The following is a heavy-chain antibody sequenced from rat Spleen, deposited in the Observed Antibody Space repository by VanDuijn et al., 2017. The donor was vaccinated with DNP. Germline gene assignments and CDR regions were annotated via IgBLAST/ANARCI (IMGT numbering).Heavy chain of an antibody. Sequence: EVQLVESGGGLVQPGRSLKLSCAASGFTFSDYNMAWVRQAPKKGLEWVATISYDGSSTYYRDSVKGRFTISRDNAKSTLYLQMDSLRSEDTATYYCARPQPSDGSDFDYWGQGVMVTVSS. CDR3: ARPQPSDGSDFDY. D-gene: IGHD3-4*01. CDR2: ISYDGSST. CDR1: GFTFSDYN. J-gene: IGHJ2*01. V-gene: IGHV5-7*01.